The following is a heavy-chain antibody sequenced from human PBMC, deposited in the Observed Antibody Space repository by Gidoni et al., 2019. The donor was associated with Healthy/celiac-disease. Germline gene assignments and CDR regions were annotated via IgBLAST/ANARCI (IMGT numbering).Heavy chain of an antibody. CDR1: GFPFSSYA. CDR3: ARDYNLRARGYFDY. Sequence: QVQLVESGGGVVQPGRSLRLSCAAYGFPFSSYAMHWVRQAPGKGLEGVAVISYDGSNKYYADSLKGRFTISRDNSKNTLYLQMNSLRAEDTAVYYCARDYNLRARGYFDYWGQGTLVTVSS. V-gene: IGHV3-30-3*01. J-gene: IGHJ4*02. CDR2: ISYDGSNK. D-gene: IGHD1-1*01.